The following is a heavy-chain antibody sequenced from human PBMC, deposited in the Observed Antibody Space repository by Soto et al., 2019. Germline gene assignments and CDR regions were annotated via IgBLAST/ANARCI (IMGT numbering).Heavy chain of an antibody. CDR2: ISSSSTTI. CDR1: GFTFSSYS. J-gene: IGHJ4*02. V-gene: IGHV3-48*02. Sequence: AGGALRLSCVGSGFTFSSYSMDWVRQAPGKGLEWISYISSSSTTIHYADSVKGRFTISRDNAKNSLSLQMNSLRDEDTAIYYCVRDAGSWGDRGQGTLVTVSS. D-gene: IGHD3-10*01. CDR3: VRDAGSWGD.